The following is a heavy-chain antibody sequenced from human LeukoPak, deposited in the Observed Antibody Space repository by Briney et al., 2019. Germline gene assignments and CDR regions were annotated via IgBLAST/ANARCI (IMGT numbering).Heavy chain of an antibody. CDR1: GFTFSSYG. Sequence: GRSLRLSCAASGFTFSSYGMHWVRQAPGKGLEWVAVISYDGSNKYYADSVKGRFTISRDNSKNTLYLQMNSLRAEDTAVYYCAKDKVVVVPALGNWGQGTLVTVSS. J-gene: IGHJ4*02. CDR2: ISYDGSNK. CDR3: AKDKVVVVPALGN. D-gene: IGHD2-2*01. V-gene: IGHV3-30*18.